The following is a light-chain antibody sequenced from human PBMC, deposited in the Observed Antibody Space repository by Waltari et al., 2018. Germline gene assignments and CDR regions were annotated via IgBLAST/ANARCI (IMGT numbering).Light chain of an antibody. V-gene: IGKV1-27*01. CDR1: QDINND. CDR3: QQYDSVPLT. J-gene: IGKJ4*01. Sequence: DIQMTQSPSSLSTSVGDRVTITCRARQDINNDLAWYPQKPGKVPKPLIYAASNLQSGVPARFSGSGSWTDFTLTIASLQPEDVASYYCQQYDSVPLTFGGGTKVEIK. CDR2: AAS.